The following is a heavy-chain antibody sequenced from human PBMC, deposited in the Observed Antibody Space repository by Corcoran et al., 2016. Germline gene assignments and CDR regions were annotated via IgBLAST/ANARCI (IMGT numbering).Heavy chain of an antibody. V-gene: IGHV3-33*03. CDR2: IWYDGSKT. CDR1: GFTLSRHG. D-gene: IGHD1-26*01. Sequence: QVQLVESGGGVVQPGGSLRLACAASGFTLSRHGMHWVRQAPGKSLEWVAIIWYDGSKTDYADSVKGRFTISRDTSKNTLYLQTTNLRAEDTAVYSCARNMGIPGRFDDWGQGTLVTVSS. J-gene: IGHJ4*02. CDR3: ARNMGIPGRFDD.